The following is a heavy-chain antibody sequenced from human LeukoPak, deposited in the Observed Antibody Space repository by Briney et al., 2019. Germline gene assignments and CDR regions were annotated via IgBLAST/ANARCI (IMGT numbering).Heavy chain of an antibody. V-gene: IGHV4-4*07. D-gene: IGHD6-19*01. Sequence: SETLSLTCTVSGGSISSYYWNWIRQSAGKGLEWIGRIFPGGTTQYNPSLKSRVTMSVDTSNNQFSLNLISVTAADTAVYFCARDNPSGWRFDFWGQGALVTV. CDR1: GGSISSYY. J-gene: IGHJ4*02. CDR2: IFPGGTT. CDR3: ARDNPSGWRFDF.